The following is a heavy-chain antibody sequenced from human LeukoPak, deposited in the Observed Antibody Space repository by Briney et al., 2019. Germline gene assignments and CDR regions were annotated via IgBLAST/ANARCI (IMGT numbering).Heavy chain of an antibody. Sequence: SQTLSLTCAISGDSISSNSAAWSWIRQSPSRGLEWLGRTCSRSRWCNDYAVSVKSRITINPDTSKNQFSLQLNSVTPEDTAVYYCARTMHSDCFDYWGQGTLVTVSS. D-gene: IGHD5-24*01. V-gene: IGHV6-1*01. CDR3: ARTMHSDCFDY. CDR2: TCSRSRWCN. CDR1: GDSISSNSAA. J-gene: IGHJ4*02.